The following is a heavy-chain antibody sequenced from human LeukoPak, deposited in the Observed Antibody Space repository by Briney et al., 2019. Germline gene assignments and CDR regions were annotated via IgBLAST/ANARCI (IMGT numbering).Heavy chain of an antibody. CDR1: GYSFTSYW. V-gene: IGHV5-51*01. Sequence: GEALKISCKGSGYSFTSYWIGWVRQMRGKGLEWMGIIYPGDTDPRYSPSFQGQVTISADKSISTAYLQWSSLKASDTAMYYCARTPSSSGSIDYWGQGTLVTVSS. J-gene: IGHJ4*02. D-gene: IGHD6-19*01. CDR2: IYPGDTDP. CDR3: ARTPSSSGSIDY.